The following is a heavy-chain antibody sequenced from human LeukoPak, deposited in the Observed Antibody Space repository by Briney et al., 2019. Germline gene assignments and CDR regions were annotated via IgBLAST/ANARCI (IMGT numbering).Heavy chain of an antibody. V-gene: IGHV3-48*04. D-gene: IGHD6-13*01. CDR3: ARAMEFGIAAAGRD. CDR1: GFTFSSYS. Sequence: GGSLRLSCAASGFTFSSYSMNWVRQTPEKGLEWVAYITGSSSTIYYADAVKGRFTISRDNAKNSLYLQMNSLRAEDTAVYYCARAMEFGIAAAGRDWGQGTLVTVSS. J-gene: IGHJ4*02. CDR2: ITGSSSTI.